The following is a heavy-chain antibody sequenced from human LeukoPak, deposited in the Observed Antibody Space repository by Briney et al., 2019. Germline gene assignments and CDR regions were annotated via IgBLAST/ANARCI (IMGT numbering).Heavy chain of an antibody. Sequence: SETLSLTCAVSSYSISSGYYWSWIRQPPGKGLEWIGSIYHSGSTYYNPSLKSRVTISVDTSKNQFSLKLSSVTAADTAVYYCARRGGVVLDYWGQGTLVTVSS. CDR1: SYSISSGYY. CDR3: ARRGGVVLDY. J-gene: IGHJ4*02. V-gene: IGHV4-38-2*01. D-gene: IGHD3-3*01. CDR2: IYHSGST.